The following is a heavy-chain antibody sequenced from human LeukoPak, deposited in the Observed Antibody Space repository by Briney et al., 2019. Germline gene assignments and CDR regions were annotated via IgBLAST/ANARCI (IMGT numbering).Heavy chain of an antibody. D-gene: IGHD3-22*01. CDR2: ISGSGGST. CDR1: GFTFSSYA. J-gene: IGHJ3*02. CDR3: AKDLMGYYYDSSGYYYAVSNAFDI. Sequence: GGSLRLSCAASGFTFSSYAMSWVRQAPGKGLEWVSAISGSGGSTYYADSVKGRFTISRDNSKNTLYLQMNSLRAEDTAVYYCAKDLMGYYYDSSGYYYAVSNAFDIWGQGTMVTVSS. V-gene: IGHV3-23*01.